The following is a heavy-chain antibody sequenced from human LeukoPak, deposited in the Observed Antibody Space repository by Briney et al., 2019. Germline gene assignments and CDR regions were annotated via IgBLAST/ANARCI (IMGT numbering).Heavy chain of an antibody. Sequence: RSQTPSLTCAISGDSVSNNNYAWNWIRQSPSRGLEWLGRTYYRSQWHNDYARSVMGRISVDPDTSKNQFSLHLSSVTPDDMAVYYCAGGYAFDVWGQGTMVTVSS. CDR2: TYYRSQWHN. V-gene: IGHV6-1*01. CDR3: AGGYAFDV. CDR1: GDSVSNNNYA. J-gene: IGHJ3*01.